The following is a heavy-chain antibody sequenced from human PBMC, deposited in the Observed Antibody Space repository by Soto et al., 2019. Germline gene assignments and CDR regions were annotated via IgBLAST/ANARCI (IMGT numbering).Heavy chain of an antibody. Sequence: SETLSLTCAVYGGSFSGYYWSWIRQPPGKGLEWIGEINHSGSTNYNPPLKSRVTISVDTSKNQFSLKLSSVTAADTAVYYCARGHRSSFTMVRGGWFDPWGQGTLVTVSS. D-gene: IGHD3-10*01. CDR1: GGSFSGYY. V-gene: IGHV4-34*01. J-gene: IGHJ5*02. CDR2: INHSGST. CDR3: ARGHRSSFTMVRGGWFDP.